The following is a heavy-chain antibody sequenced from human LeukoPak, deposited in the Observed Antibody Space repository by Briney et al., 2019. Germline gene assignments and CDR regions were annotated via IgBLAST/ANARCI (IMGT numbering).Heavy chain of an antibody. CDR1: GFTFDDYG. Sequence: GGSLRPSCAASGFTFDDYGMSWVRQAPGKGLEWVSGINWNGGSTGYADSVKGRFTISRDNAKNSLYLQMNSLRAEDTALYYCARGYSSSWYPIFDYWGQGTLVTVSS. CDR2: INWNGGST. J-gene: IGHJ4*02. V-gene: IGHV3-20*04. CDR3: ARGYSSSWYPIFDY. D-gene: IGHD6-13*01.